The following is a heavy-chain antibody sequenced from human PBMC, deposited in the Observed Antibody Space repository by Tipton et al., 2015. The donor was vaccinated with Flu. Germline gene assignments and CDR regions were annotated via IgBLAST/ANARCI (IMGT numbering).Heavy chain of an antibody. V-gene: IGHV4-39*07. Sequence: TLSLTCSVSGDSMTGSRYYWGWIRQPPGKGLEWIGSIFHSGSTYYNPSLKSRVTISVDTSKNQFSLQLKSVTASDTAVYYCARLKLFALVNHSYYYGLDVWGQGTTVTVS. D-gene: IGHD3/OR15-3a*01. J-gene: IGHJ6*02. CDR1: GDSMTGSRYY. CDR3: ARLKLFALVNHSYYYGLDV. CDR2: IFHSGST.